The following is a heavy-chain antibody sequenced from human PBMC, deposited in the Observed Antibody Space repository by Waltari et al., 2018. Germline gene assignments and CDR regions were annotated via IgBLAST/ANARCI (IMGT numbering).Heavy chain of an antibody. D-gene: IGHD3-22*01. CDR2: IHDSAST. J-gene: IGHJ3*02. Sequence: QVQLQESGPGLVKPSETLSLTCTVSGYSISTGYYWGWIRRLRGKGREWIGSIHDSASTYSNAPLKRRVTIAGDTSKSLFSLKLSAVSAPGTAVYYWAGAGVVVSPRAFDIWGQGTMVPVSS. CDR1: GYSISTGYY. CDR3: AGAGVVVSPRAFDI. V-gene: IGHV4-38-2*02.